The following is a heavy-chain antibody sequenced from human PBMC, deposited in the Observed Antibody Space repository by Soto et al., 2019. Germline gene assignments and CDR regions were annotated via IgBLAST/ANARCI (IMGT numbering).Heavy chain of an antibody. Sequence: LSLTCDVSDESVTSPGNYWNWIRQRPDTGLEWIGYISSGGSPFYNPSLKSRVSISLDTSKNVISLTLRSVTAADTAVYYCTLNHCAGGGCYDRDYWGRGTRVTVSS. CDR1: DESVTSPGNY. CDR2: ISSGGSP. J-gene: IGHJ1*01. CDR3: TLNHCAGGGCYDRDY. D-gene: IGHD2-15*01. V-gene: IGHV4-31*11.